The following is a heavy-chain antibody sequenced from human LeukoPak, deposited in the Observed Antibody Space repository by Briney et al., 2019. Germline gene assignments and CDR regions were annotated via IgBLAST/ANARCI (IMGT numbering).Heavy chain of an antibody. V-gene: IGHV1-69*13. CDR2: ISPIFGTA. CDR3: ARDHVYGGTMVRGVIQLYYMDV. D-gene: IGHD3-10*01. CDR1: GGTFSSYA. Sequence: GASVKVSCKASGGTFSSYAISWVRQAPGQGLEWMGGISPIFGTANYAQKFQGRVTITADESTSTAYMELSSLRSEDTAVYYCARDHVYGGTMVRGVIQLYYMDVWGKGTTVTISS. J-gene: IGHJ6*03.